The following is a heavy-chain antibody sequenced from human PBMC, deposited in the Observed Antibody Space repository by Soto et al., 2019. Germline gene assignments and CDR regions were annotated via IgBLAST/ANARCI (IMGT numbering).Heavy chain of an antibody. D-gene: IGHD7-27*01. CDR2: IYYSGST. J-gene: IGHJ6*02. CDR3: ARLTGMYGMDV. Sequence: SETLSLTCTVSGGSVSSGSYYWSWIRQPPGKGLEWIGYIYYSGSTNYNPSLKSRVTISVDTSKNQFSLKLSSVTAADTAVYYCARLTGMYGMDVWAQGTTVTVSS. CDR1: GGSVSSGSYY. V-gene: IGHV4-61*01.